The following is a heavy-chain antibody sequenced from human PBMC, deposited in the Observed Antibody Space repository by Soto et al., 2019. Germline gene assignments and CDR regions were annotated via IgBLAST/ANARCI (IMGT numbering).Heavy chain of an antibody. Sequence: PGGSLRLSCAASGFTFSSYSMNWVRQAPGKGLEWVSSISSSSSYIYYADSVKGRFTISRDPAKNSLYLKMNSLRAEDTAVYYCARDQLGPGSWAGWFDPSGQGTLVTVSS. D-gene: IGHD6-13*01. CDR3: ARDQLGPGSWAGWFDP. J-gene: IGHJ5*02. CDR2: ISSSSSYI. V-gene: IGHV3-21*01. CDR1: GFTFSSYS.